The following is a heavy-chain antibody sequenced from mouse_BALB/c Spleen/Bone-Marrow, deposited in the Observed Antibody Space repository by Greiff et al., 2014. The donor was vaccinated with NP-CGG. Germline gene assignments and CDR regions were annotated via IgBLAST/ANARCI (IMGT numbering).Heavy chain of an antibody. CDR2: IDPETGGN. Sequence: QVTLKESGAELVRPGASVTLSCKASGYTFTDYEIHWVKQTPVHGLEWIGAIDPETGGNAYNQKFKGKATLTADKSSSTAYMELRSLTSEGSDVYYCTRNWDDYFDYWGQGTTLTVSS. CDR3: TRNWDDYFDY. J-gene: IGHJ2*01. D-gene: IGHD4-1*01. CDR1: GYTFTDYE. V-gene: IGHV1-15*01.